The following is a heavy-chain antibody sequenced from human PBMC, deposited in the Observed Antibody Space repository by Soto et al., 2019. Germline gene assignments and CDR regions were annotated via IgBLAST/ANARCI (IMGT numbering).Heavy chain of an antibody. J-gene: IGHJ4*02. CDR2: SYYSGST. CDR1: GGSISSGDYY. CDR3: ARVVYGEFHEYYFDY. D-gene: IGHD3-10*01. Sequence: SETLSLTCTVSGGSISSGDYYWSWIRQPPGKGREWIGYSYYSGSTYYNPSLRSRVTISVDTSNKRFSLKLSSVTAADTAVYSCARVVYGEFHEYYFDYWGQGTLVTVSS. V-gene: IGHV4-30-4*01.